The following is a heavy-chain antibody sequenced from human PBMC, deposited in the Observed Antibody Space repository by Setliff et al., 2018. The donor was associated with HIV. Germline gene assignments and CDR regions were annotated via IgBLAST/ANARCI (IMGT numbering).Heavy chain of an antibody. CDR3: ARLDTIMLYTDC. CDR2: IYYSGST. J-gene: IGHJ4*02. D-gene: IGHD3-16*01. V-gene: IGHV4-61*05. CDR1: GGSISSNNDH. Sequence: PSETLSLTCTVSGGSISSNNDHWGWIRQSPGKGLEWIGYIYYSGSTNYNPSLKSRVTISIDTSKNQFSLKLTSLTASDTAVYYCARLDTIMLYTDCWGQGTLVTVSS.